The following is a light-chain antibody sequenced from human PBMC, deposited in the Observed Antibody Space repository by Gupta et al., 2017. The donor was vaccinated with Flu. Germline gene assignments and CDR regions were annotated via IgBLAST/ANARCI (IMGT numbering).Light chain of an antibody. CDR3: LQYKTYPYT. CDR1: KGISNN. J-gene: IGKJ3*01. V-gene: IGKV1-16*02. Sequence: DFQMPKSPTSLSASVGDRVTITCRASKGISNNLGWFQQKPGNAPKSLIYDASNLQSGVPSQCSGSGSGTDFTLTISSLQPEDLATYYCLQYKTYPYTFGPGTKVEIK. CDR2: DAS.